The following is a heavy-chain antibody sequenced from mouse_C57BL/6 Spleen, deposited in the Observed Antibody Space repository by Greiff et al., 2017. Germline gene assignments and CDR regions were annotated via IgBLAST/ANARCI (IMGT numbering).Heavy chain of an antibody. V-gene: IGHV1-4*01. J-gene: IGHJ3*01. CDR2: INPSSGYT. CDR1: GYTFTSYT. Sequence: VQLQQSGAELARPGASVKMSCKASGYTFTSYTMHWVKQRPGQGLEWIGYINPSSGYTKYNQKIKDKATLTADKSSSTAYMQLSSLTSEDSAVYYCARSRGDYDVGFAYWGQGTLVTVSA. D-gene: IGHD2-4*01. CDR3: ARSRGDYDVGFAY.